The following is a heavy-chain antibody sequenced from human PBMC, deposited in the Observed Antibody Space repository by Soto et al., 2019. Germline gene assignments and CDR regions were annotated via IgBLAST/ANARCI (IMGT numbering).Heavy chain of an antibody. CDR1: GYTFTSYD. D-gene: IGHD3-9*01. V-gene: IGHV1-8*01. CDR3: ARGDYDILTSPNGMDV. CDR2: MNPNSGNT. J-gene: IGHJ6*02. Sequence: ASVKVSCKASGYTFTSYDINWVRQATGQGLEWMGWMNPNSGNTGYAQKFQGRVTMTRNTSISTAYMELSSLRSEDTAVYYCARGDYDILTSPNGMDVWGQGTTVTVSS.